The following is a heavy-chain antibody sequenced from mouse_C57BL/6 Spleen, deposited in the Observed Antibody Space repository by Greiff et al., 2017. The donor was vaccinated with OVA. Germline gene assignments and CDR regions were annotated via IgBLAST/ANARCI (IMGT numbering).Heavy chain of an antibody. CDR1: GYTFTSYW. CDR2: IHPNSGGT. V-gene: IGHV1-64*01. Sequence: QVQLKQPGAELVKPGASVKLSCKASGYTFTSYWMHWVKQRPGQGLEWIGMIHPNSGGTNYNEKFKSKATLTVDKSSSTAYMQLSSLTSEDSAVYYCASGALLLRYFDYWGQGTTLTVSS. J-gene: IGHJ2*01. D-gene: IGHD1-1*01. CDR3: ASGALLLRYFDY.